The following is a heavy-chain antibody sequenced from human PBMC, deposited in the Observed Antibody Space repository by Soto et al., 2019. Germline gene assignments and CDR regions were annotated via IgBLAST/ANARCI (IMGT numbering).Heavy chain of an antibody. D-gene: IGHD6-25*01. CDR1: GGTFSSYT. CDR3: ARDHVAAAENRFFDP. CDR2: IIPILGIA. J-gene: IGHJ5*02. Sequence: SVKVSCKASGGTFSSYTISWVRQAPGQGLEWMGRIIPILGIANYAQKFQGRVTITADKSTSTAYMELSSLRSEDTAVYYCARDHVAAAENRFFDPGGQGPLVPVS. V-gene: IGHV1-69*04.